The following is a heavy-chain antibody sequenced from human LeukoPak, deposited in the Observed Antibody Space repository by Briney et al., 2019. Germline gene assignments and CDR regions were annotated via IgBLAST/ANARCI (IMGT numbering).Heavy chain of an antibody. Sequence: PSETLSLTCAVYGGSFSGYYWSWIRQPPGKGLEWIGEINHSGSTNYNPSLKSRVTISVDTSKNQFSLKLSSVTAADTAVYYCARQGGIAVAGAYNWFDPWGQGTLVTVSS. V-gene: IGHV4-34*01. J-gene: IGHJ5*02. CDR3: ARQGGIAVAGAYNWFDP. CDR2: INHSGST. CDR1: GGSFSGYY. D-gene: IGHD6-19*01.